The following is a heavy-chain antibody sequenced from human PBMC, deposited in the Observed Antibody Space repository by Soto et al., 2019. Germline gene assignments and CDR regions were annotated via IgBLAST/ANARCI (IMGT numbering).Heavy chain of an antibody. J-gene: IGHJ6*02. D-gene: IGHD6-13*01. CDR1: GFTFSSYG. V-gene: IGHV3-33*01. Sequence: QVQLVESGGGVVQPGRSLRLSCAASGFTFSSYGMHWVRQAPGKGLEWLAVIWYDGSNKYYADSVKGRFTISRDNSKNTLYLQMNSLRAEDTAVYYCARDNQYSSSWYYYYYGMDVWGQGTTVTVSS. CDR3: ARDNQYSSSWYYYYYGMDV. CDR2: IWYDGSNK.